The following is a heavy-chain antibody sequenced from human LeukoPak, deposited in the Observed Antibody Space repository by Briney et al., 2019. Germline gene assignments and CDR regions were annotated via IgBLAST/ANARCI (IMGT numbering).Heavy chain of an antibody. V-gene: IGHV4-4*07. D-gene: IGHD3-22*01. CDR2: IYTSGST. J-gene: IGHJ4*02. Sequence: SETLSLTCTVSGGSISSYFWSWIRQPAGKGLEWIGRIYTSGSTNYNPSLKSRVTISVDTSKNQFSLKLSSVTAADTAVYYCARTRSSGSSGYYWANKPFDYWGQGTLVTVSS. CDR3: ARTRSSGSSGYYWANKPFDY. CDR1: GGSISSYF.